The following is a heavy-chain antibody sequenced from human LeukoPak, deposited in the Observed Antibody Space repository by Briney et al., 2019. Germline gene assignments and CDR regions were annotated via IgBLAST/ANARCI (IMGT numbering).Heavy chain of an antibody. Sequence: QSGGSLRLSCAASGFTFSSYAMSWVRQAPGKGLEWVSAISGSGGSTYYADSVKGRFTISRDNSKNTLYLQMNSLRAEDTAVYYCAKDGGYSYGFDYWGQGTLVTVSS. CDR1: GFTFSSYA. V-gene: IGHV3-23*01. J-gene: IGHJ4*02. CDR3: AKDGGYSYGFDY. D-gene: IGHD5-18*01. CDR2: ISGSGGST.